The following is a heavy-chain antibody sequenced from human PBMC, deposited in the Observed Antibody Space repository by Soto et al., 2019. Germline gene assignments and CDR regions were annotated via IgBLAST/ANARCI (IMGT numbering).Heavy chain of an antibody. CDR3: AKDGGREGYFGNWFDP. CDR1: GYTFTSYA. CDR2: INAGNGNT. J-gene: IGHJ5*02. D-gene: IGHD2-15*01. V-gene: IGHV1-3*01. Sequence: ASVKASCKASGYTFTSYAMHWVRQAHGQRLEWMGWINAGNGNTKYSQKFQGRVTITADESTTTAYMELSSLRSDDTAVYYCAKDGGREGYFGNWFDPWGQGTLVTVSS.